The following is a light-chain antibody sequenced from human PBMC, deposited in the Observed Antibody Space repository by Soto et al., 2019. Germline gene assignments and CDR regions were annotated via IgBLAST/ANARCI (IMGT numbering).Light chain of an antibody. Sequence: EIVMTQSPATLSVSPGERATLSCRASQSVSSNLAWYQQKPGQAPRLLIYGASPRATGIPARFSGSGSGTECTLTISSLQSEDFALYYCQQYNNLPRTFGQGTKVEIQ. J-gene: IGKJ1*01. V-gene: IGKV3-15*01. CDR2: GAS. CDR3: QQYNNLPRT. CDR1: QSVSSN.